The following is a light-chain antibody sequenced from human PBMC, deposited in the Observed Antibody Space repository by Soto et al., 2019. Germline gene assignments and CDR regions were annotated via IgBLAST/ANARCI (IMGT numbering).Light chain of an antibody. V-gene: IGKV3-15*01. CDR1: QSVSNN. J-gene: IGKJ4*01. Sequence: EIVMTQSPATLSVSPGERATLSCRASQSVSNNLAWYQQKPSQAPRLLIYSASSRATGIPARFSGSASGTEFTLTISSLQSEDFAVYYCQQYNESPLTFGGGTMVETK. CDR2: SAS. CDR3: QQYNESPLT.